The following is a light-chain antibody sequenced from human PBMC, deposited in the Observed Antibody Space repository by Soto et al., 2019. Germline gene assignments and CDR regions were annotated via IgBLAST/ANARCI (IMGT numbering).Light chain of an antibody. CDR3: QQAYGAPPT. CDR2: AAA. V-gene: IGKV1-39*01. CDR1: QSITTY. J-gene: IGKJ1*01. Sequence: DIQMTQSPSSLSASVGDRVTITCRASQSITTYLNWYQQTSGEAPKLLIYAAARLQTGAPSRFSGSGSGTDFTLTISSLQPEDFATYYCQQAYGAPPTFGQGTKVDI.